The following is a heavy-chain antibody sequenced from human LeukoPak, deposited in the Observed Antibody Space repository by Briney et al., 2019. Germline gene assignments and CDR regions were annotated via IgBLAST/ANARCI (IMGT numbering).Heavy chain of an antibody. CDR3: ARSPLYYDSSGYTTGVGIDAFDI. V-gene: IGHV3-48*01. CDR1: GFTFISYS. CDR2: ISSSSSTI. D-gene: IGHD3-22*01. J-gene: IGHJ3*02. Sequence: PGGSLRLSCAASGFTFISYSMNWVRQAPGKGLEWVSYISSSSSTIYYADSVKGRFTISRDNFKNMVYLQMNSLRAEDTAVYYCARSPLYYDSSGYTTGVGIDAFDIWGQGTTVTVSS.